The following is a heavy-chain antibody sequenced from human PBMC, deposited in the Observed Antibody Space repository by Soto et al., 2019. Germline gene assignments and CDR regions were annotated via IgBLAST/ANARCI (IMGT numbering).Heavy chain of an antibody. CDR3: ARVSGPWLQHSDLDY. J-gene: IGHJ4*02. Sequence: GASVKVSCKASGYTFTGYYMHWVRQAPGQGLEWMGWINPNSGGTNYAQKFQGRVTMTRDTSISTAYMELSRLRSDDTAVYYCARVSGPWLQHSDLDYWGQGTLVTV. CDR2: INPNSGGT. CDR1: GYTFTGYY. D-gene: IGHD5-12*01. V-gene: IGHV1-2*02.